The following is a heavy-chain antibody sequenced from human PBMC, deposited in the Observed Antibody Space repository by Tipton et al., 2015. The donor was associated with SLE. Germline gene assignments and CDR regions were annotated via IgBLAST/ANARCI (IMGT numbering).Heavy chain of an antibody. V-gene: IGHV4-59*01. CDR2: IYYSGST. J-gene: IGHJ4*02. Sequence: TLSLTCTVSGGSISSYYWSWTRQPPGKGLVWIGYIYYSGSTNYNPSLKSRVTISVDTSKNQFSLKLSSVTAADTAVYYCAREMRDDYVWGSPFDYWGQGTLVTVSS. CDR3: AREMRDDYVWGSPFDY. CDR1: GGSISSYY. D-gene: IGHD3-16*01.